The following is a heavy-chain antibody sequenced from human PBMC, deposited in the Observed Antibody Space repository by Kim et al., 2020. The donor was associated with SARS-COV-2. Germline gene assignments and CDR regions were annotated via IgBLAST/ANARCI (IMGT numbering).Heavy chain of an antibody. D-gene: IGHD2-2*01. CDR1: GFTFSSYA. CDR3: AKPLLGYQLLMNYFDY. J-gene: IGHJ4*02. CDR2: ISGSGGST. V-gene: IGHV3-23*01. Sequence: GGSLRLSCAASGFTFSSYAMSWVRQAPGKGLEWVSAISGSGGSTYYADSVKGRFTISRDNSKNTLYLQMNSLRAEDTAVYYCAKPLLGYQLLMNYFDYWGQGTLVTVSS.